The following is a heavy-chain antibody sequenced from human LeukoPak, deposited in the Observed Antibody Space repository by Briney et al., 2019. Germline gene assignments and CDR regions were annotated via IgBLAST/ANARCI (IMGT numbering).Heavy chain of an antibody. CDR3: ARGLRQQLVRGYGMDV. CDR2: IYYSGST. D-gene: IGHD6-13*01. CDR1: GGSISSGGYY. V-gene: IGHV4-31*03. J-gene: IGHJ6*02. Sequence: SQTLSLTCTVSGGSISSGGYYWSWIRQHPGKGLEWIGYIYYSGSTYYNPSLKSRVTISVDTSKNQFSLKLSSVTAADTAVYYCARGLRQQLVRGYGMDVWGQGTTVTVSS.